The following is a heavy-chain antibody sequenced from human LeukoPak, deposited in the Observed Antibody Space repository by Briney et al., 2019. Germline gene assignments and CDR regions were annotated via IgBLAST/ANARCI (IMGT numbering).Heavy chain of an antibody. J-gene: IGHJ4*02. V-gene: IGHV4-59*12. CDR3: ARLSTVTTSFDY. CDR1: GGSISNYY. Sequence: PSETLSLTCTVSGGSISNYYWSWIRQPPGKGLEWIGYIYYSGSTNYNPSLKSRVTISVNTSKNQFSLKLSSVTAADTAVYYCARLSTVTTSFDYWGQGTLVTVSS. CDR2: IYYSGST. D-gene: IGHD4-17*01.